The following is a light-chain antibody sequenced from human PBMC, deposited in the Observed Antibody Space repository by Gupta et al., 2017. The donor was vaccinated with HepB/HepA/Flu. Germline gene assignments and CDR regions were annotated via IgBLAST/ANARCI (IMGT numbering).Light chain of an antibody. CDR2: RAS. CDR3: QQYNNSPTWT. V-gene: IGKV3-15*01. J-gene: IGKJ1*01. CDR1: QTVLSN. Sequence: EIVMTQSPDTLSVSPGERATLSCRASQTVLSNLAWYQHKPGQAPRLLIYRASIRATGIPDRFSGSGSGTEFTLTISSRQSEDFAVYYCQQYNNSPTWTFGQGTKVEIK.